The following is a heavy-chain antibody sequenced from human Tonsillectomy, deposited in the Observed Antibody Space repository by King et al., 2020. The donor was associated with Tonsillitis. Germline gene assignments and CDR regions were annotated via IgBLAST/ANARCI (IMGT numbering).Heavy chain of an antibody. D-gene: IGHD2-15*01. V-gene: IGHV1-8*01. Sequence: QLVQSGADVKKPGASVKVSCKASGYTFTSYDINWVRQATGQGLEWMGWMNPKNGNTGYAQKFQGRVTMTRNTSIGTAYMELGRLRSEDTAVYYCARGARWQLLPLFWGQGTTITVSS. CDR2: MNPKNGNT. J-gene: IGHJ6*02. CDR1: GYTFTSYD. CDR3: ARGARWQLLPLF.